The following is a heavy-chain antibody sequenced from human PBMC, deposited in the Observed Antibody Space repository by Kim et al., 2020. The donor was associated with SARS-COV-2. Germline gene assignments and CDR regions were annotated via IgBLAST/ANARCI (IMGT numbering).Heavy chain of an antibody. D-gene: IGHD5-18*01. J-gene: IGHJ4*02. CDR1: GYTFTGHP. V-gene: IGHV1-2*06. CDR2: INPNSGGT. CDR3: ARAWIQECTPDFGF. Sequence: ASVKVSCKTSGYTFTGHPMNWVRQAPGQGLEWMGRINPNSGGTIYAQKFHGRVTMTTDTSISTAHMELSGLRSDDTAVYYCARAWIQECTPDFGFWGTGT.